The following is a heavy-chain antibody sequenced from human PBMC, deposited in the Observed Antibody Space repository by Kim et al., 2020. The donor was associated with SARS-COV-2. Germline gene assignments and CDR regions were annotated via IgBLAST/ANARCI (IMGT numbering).Heavy chain of an antibody. Sequence: GGSLRLSCAASGFTFSSYSMNWVRQAPGKGLEWVSSISSSSSYIYYADSVKGRFTISRDNAKNSLYLQMNSLRAEDTAVYYCARDYYDFWSGYPLWGQGTLVTVSS. D-gene: IGHD3-3*01. CDR2: ISSSSSYI. CDR1: GFTFSSYS. J-gene: IGHJ4*02. V-gene: IGHV3-21*01. CDR3: ARDYYDFWSGYPL.